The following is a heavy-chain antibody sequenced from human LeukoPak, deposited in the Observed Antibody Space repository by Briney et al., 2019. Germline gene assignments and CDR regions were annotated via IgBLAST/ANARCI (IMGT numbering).Heavy chain of an antibody. J-gene: IGHJ4*02. CDR2: INWNSGSI. D-gene: IGHD3-22*01. CDR3: AKDNYDSSGYYYVDY. V-gene: IGHV3-9*01. Sequence: GGSLRLSCAASGFTFDDYAMHWVRQAPGKGLEWVSGINWNSGSIGYADSVKGRFTISRDNAKNSLYLQMNSLRAEDTALYYCAKDNYDSSGYYYVDYWGQGTLVTVSS. CDR1: GFTFDDYA.